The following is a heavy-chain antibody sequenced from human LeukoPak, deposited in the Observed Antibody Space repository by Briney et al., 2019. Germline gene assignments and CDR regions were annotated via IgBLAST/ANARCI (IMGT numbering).Heavy chain of an antibody. CDR2: IWHDGYNE. CDR3: AGAESYGWFNY. J-gene: IGHJ4*02. CDR1: GINVIGYG. Sequence: GGSLRLSCAASGINVIGYGMHWVRQAPGKGLEWVADIWHDGYNERYADSVKGRFSVSRDKAKNTVYLEMTSLRDDDTAVYFCAGAESYGWFNYWGQGSMVTVSS. V-gene: IGHV3-33*01. D-gene: IGHD3-10*01.